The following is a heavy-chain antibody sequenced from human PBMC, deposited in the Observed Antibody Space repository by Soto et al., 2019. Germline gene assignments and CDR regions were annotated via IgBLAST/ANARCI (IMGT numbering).Heavy chain of an antibody. CDR1: GASISYGGYS. CDR3: VRGGGNDPFEY. J-gene: IGHJ4*02. Sequence: QLRLQESGSGVVKTSESLSLTCTVFGASISYGGYSWSWIRQSPGRGLEWIGHITHLENTSFNPSFKSRVSMSRDRTKNHLSLKVTSMTAADKGRYFCVRGGGNDPFEYWGQGILVTVSS. CDR2: ITHLENT. D-gene: IGHD5-12*01. V-gene: IGHV4-30-2*06.